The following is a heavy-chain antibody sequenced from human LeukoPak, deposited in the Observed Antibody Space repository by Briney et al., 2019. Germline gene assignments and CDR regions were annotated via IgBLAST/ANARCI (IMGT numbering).Heavy chain of an antibody. V-gene: IGHV3-21*04. J-gene: IGHJ4*02. D-gene: IGHD3-22*01. CDR2: ISSSSSYI. CDR3: AKDAAYYYDSSGYYYLLGFFDY. CDR1: GFTFSSYS. Sequence: GGSLRLSCAVSGFTFSSYSMNWVRQAPGKGLEWVSSISSSSSYIYYADSVKGRFTISRDNSKNTLYLQMNSLRAEDTAVYYCAKDAAYYYDSSGYYYLLGFFDYWGQGTLVTVSS.